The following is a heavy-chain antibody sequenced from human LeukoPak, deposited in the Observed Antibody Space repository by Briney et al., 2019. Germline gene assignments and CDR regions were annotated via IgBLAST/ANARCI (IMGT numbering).Heavy chain of an antibody. CDR2: ITGSGGST. Sequence: PGGSLRLSCAASGFTFSGYAMSWVRQAPGKGLEWVSGITGSGGSTYYADSVKGRFTISRDNSKNTVYLQMNSLRAEDTAVYYCAKVSAWAMVGATYFDYWGQGTLVTVSS. CDR3: AKVSAWAMVGATYFDY. V-gene: IGHV3-23*01. J-gene: IGHJ4*02. CDR1: GFTFSGYA. D-gene: IGHD1-26*01.